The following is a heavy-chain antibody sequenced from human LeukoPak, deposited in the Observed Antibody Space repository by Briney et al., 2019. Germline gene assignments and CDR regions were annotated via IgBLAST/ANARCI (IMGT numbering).Heavy chain of an antibody. CDR3: ARELGHSGSYQEGAFDI. CDR2: IYTSGST. J-gene: IGHJ3*02. D-gene: IGHD1-26*01. CDR1: GYSINSGYC. V-gene: IGHV4-4*07. Sequence: PSETLSLTRSVSGYSINSGYCWGWIRQPAGKGPEWIGRIYTSGSTNYNPSLKSRVTMSVDTSKNQFSLKLSSVTAADTAVYYCARELGHSGSYQEGAFDIWGQGTMVTVSS.